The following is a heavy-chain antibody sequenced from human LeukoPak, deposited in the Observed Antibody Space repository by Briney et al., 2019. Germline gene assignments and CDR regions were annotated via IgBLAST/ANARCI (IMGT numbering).Heavy chain of an antibody. Sequence: SETLSLTCTVSGGSISSSSYSWGWIRQPPGKELEWIGSIYYSGSTYYNPSLKSRVTISVDTSKNQFSLKLSSVTAADTAVYYCARENCSGGSCYALLFDHYYYYYMDVWGKGTTVTVSS. CDR1: GGSISSSSYS. V-gene: IGHV4-39*07. CDR2: IYYSGST. J-gene: IGHJ6*03. CDR3: ARENCSGGSCYALLFDHYYYYYMDV. D-gene: IGHD2-15*01.